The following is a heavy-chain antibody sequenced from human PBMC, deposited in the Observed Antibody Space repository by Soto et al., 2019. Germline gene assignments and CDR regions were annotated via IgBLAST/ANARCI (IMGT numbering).Heavy chain of an antibody. CDR2: MNPNSGNT. D-gene: IGHD1-1*01. Sequence: GASVKVSCKASGYTFTSYDINWVRQATGQGLEWMGWMNPNSGNTGYAQKFQGRVTMTRNTSISTAYMELSSLRSEDTAVYYCARGRYNWNDYYYYYMDVWGKGTTVTVSS. J-gene: IGHJ6*03. V-gene: IGHV1-8*01. CDR3: ARGRYNWNDYYYYYMDV. CDR1: GYTFTSYD.